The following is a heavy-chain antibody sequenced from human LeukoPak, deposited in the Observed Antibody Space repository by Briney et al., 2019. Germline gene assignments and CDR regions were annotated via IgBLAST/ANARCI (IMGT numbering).Heavy chain of an antibody. J-gene: IGHJ6*02. CDR3: ARGRAYSSGWYPWYYYYGMDV. CDR1: GYTFTGYY. CDR2: INPNSGGT. V-gene: IGHV1-2*02. D-gene: IGHD6-19*01. Sequence: ASVKVSCKASGYTFTGYYMHWVRQAPGQGLEWMGWINPNSGGTNYAQKFQGRVTMTRDTSISTAYMELSRLRSDDTAVYYCARGRAYSSGWYPWYYYYGMDVWAKGPRSPSP.